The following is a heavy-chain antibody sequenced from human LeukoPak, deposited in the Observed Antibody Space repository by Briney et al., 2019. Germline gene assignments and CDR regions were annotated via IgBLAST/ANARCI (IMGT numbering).Heavy chain of an antibody. CDR3: TTITDDYGDYQDYYFDY. CDR2: IKSKTDGGTT. J-gene: IGHJ4*02. D-gene: IGHD4-17*01. CDR1: GFTFSNAW. V-gene: IGHV3-15*01. Sequence: KPGGSLRLSCAASGFTFSNAWMSWVRQAPGKGLEWVGRIKSKTDGGTTDYAAPVQGRFTISRDDSKNTLYLQMNSLKTEDTAVYYCTTITDDYGDYQDYYFDYWGQGTLVTVSS.